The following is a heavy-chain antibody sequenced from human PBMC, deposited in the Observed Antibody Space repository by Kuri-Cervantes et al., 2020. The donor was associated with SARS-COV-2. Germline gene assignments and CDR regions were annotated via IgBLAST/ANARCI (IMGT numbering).Heavy chain of an antibody. V-gene: IGHV3-48*01. J-gene: IGHJ6*03. Sequence: GESLKIPCAASGFIFRNAWMSWVRQAPGKGLEWVSYISSSSSTIYYADSVKGRFTISRDNAKNSLYLQMNSLRAEDTAVYYCSRTYDSSGSLYYYYYMDVWGKGTTVTVSS. CDR2: ISSSSSTI. D-gene: IGHD3-22*01. CDR1: GFIFRNAW. CDR3: SRTYDSSGSLYYYYYMDV.